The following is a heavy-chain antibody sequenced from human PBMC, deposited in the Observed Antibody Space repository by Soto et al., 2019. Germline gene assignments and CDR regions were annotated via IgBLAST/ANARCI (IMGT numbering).Heavy chain of an antibody. CDR3: ARGCDVNYYHGMDV. CDR2: ISAYNGKT. CDR1: GGSISSSS. Sequence: QLQLQESGPGLVKPSETLSLTCTVSGGSISSSSYYWGWIRQAPGQGLEWMGWISAYNGKTNYAQNVQGRVTMTTDTSTRTADMDLRSLRSDDTAVYYCARGCDVNYYHGMDVWGQGTTVTVSS. J-gene: IGHJ6*02. V-gene: IGHV1-18*01.